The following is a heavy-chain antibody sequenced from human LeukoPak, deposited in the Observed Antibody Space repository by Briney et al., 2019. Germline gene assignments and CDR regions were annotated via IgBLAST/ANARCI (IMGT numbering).Heavy chain of an antibody. Sequence: ASVKVSCKASGYTFSSRGITWVRQAPGQGLEWMGWISAYNGDTNYAQQFQGRVTMTLDTSTSTVHMELRSLRSDDSAVYYCATAGMGGASLKAFGYWGQGTLVTVSS. J-gene: IGHJ4*02. CDR2: ISAYNGDT. V-gene: IGHV1-18*04. D-gene: IGHD1-26*01. CDR3: ATAGMGGASLKAFGY. CDR1: GYTFSSRG.